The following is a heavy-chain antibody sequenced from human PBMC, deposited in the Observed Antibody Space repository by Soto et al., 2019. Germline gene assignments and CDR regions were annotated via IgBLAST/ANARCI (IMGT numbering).Heavy chain of an antibody. J-gene: IGHJ4*02. Sequence: VGSLRLSCTASGLPHSNFAMMWVRQAPGKGLECVSGIYGSGRGIEYADSVKGRFTISRDNSKNTVYLQMTDLRADDTAVYYCAKDAIYNDGLWLMDHWGQGTQVTVSS. CDR3: AKDAIYNDGLWLMDH. D-gene: IGHD2-21*01. CDR2: IYGSGRGI. V-gene: IGHV3-23*05. CDR1: GLPHSNFA.